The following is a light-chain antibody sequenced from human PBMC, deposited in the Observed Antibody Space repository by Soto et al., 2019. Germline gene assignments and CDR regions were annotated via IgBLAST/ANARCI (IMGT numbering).Light chain of an antibody. CDR3: QSYDSSLNGVI. Sequence: QSVLTQPPSVSGAPGQRVTISCTGSSSNIGAGYDVHWYQQLPGTAPKLLIYGNSNRPSGVPDRFSGYKSGTSASLAITGLQAEDEADYYCQSYDSSLNGVIFGAGTKLTVL. V-gene: IGLV1-40*01. J-gene: IGLJ2*01. CDR1: SSNIGAGYD. CDR2: GNS.